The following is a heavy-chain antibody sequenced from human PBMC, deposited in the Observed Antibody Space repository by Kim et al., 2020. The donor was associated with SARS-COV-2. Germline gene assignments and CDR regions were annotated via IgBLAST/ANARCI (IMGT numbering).Heavy chain of an antibody. CDR2: ISSSSSYI. Sequence: GGSLRLSCAASGFTFSSYSMNRVRQAPGKGLEWVSSISSSSSYIYYADSVKGRFTISRDNAKNSLYLQMNSLRAEDTAVYYCARDLSHEYFQHWGQGTLVTVSS. CDR3: ARDLSHEYFQH. V-gene: IGHV3-21*01. J-gene: IGHJ1*01. CDR1: GFTFSSYS.